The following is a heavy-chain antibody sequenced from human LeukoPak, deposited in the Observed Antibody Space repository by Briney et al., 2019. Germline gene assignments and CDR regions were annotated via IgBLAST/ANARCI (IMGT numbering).Heavy chain of an antibody. D-gene: IGHD6-19*01. CDR3: ARHAGIAVAGTYQPLPPYGVDY. J-gene: IGHJ4*02. CDR2: IYYSGST. Sequence: PSETLSLTCTVSGGSISSSSYYWGWIRQPLGKGLEWIGSIYYSGSTYYNPSLKSRVTISVDTSKNQFSLKLSSVTAADTAVYYCARHAGIAVAGTYQPLPPYGVDYWGQGTLVTVSS. V-gene: IGHV4-39*01. CDR1: GGSISSSSYY.